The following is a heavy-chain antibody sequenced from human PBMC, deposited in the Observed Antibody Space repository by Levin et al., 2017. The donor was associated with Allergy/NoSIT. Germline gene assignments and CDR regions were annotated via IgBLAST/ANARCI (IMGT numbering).Heavy chain of an antibody. V-gene: IGHV3-74*01. CDR2: INPDGTTT. J-gene: IGHJ4*02. CDR3: TRVMAPGY. D-gene: IGHD5-24*01. CDR1: GFTFSSHY. Sequence: GGSLRLSCAASGFTFSSHYMHWVRQAPGKGLVWVSLINPDGTTTTYADSVKGRFTISRDNAKNTLHLQMNSLRAEDTAVYYCTRVMAPGYWGQGTLVTVSS.